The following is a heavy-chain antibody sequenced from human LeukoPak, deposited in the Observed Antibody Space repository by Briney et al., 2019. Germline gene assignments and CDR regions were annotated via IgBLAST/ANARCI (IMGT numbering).Heavy chain of an antibody. D-gene: IGHD5-18*01. CDR2: IYHSGST. J-gene: IGHJ6*03. Sequence: PSETLSLTCAVYGGSFSGYYWSWIRQPPGEGLEWIGEIYHSGSTNYNPSLKSRVTISVDTSKNQFSLKLSSVTAADTAVYYCARVLEGYSYGYDYYYYMDVWGKGTTVTVSS. CDR3: ARVLEGYSYGYDYYYYMDV. CDR1: GGSFSGYY. V-gene: IGHV4-34*01.